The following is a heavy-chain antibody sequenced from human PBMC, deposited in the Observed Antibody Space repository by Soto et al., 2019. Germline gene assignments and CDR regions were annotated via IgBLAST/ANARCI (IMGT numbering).Heavy chain of an antibody. CDR1: GFTFSSYE. CDR2: ISSSGSTI. Sequence: GSLRLSCAASGFTFSSYEMNWVRQAPGKGLEWVSYISSSGSTIYYADSVKGRFTISRDNAKNSLYLQMNSLRAEDTAVYYCARDLGITAVAGTFDYWGQGTLVTVSS. V-gene: IGHV3-48*03. CDR3: ARDLGITAVAGTFDY. J-gene: IGHJ4*02. D-gene: IGHD6-19*01.